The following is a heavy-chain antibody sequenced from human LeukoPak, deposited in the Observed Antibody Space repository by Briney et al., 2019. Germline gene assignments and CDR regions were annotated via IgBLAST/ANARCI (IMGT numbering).Heavy chain of an antibody. V-gene: IGHV1-2*02. CDR2: INPNTGGV. D-gene: IGHD5-18*01. CDR1: GYTFTGYY. Sequence: ASVKVSCKSSGYTFTGYYMHWVRQAPGQGLEWMGWINPNTGGVNYAQKFQGRVTMTRDTSISAAYMELSRLRSDDTAVYYCARDPYSNYFDYWGQGTLVTVSS. CDR3: ARDPYSNYFDY. J-gene: IGHJ4*02.